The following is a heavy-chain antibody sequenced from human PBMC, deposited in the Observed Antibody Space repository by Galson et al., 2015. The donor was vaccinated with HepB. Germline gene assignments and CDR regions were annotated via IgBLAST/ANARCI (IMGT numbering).Heavy chain of an antibody. D-gene: IGHD7-27*01. CDR3: VRGTKTGRDFEY. CDR1: GFTFSDYY. CDR2: SRDKANGYST. Sequence: SLRLSCAASGFTFSDYYMDWVRQAPGKGLEWVARSRDKANGYSTQYAASAKGRFIISRDDSQSSLYLQMNGLKIEDTAMYHCVRGTKTGRDFEYWGQGTLVTVSS. J-gene: IGHJ4*02. V-gene: IGHV3-72*01.